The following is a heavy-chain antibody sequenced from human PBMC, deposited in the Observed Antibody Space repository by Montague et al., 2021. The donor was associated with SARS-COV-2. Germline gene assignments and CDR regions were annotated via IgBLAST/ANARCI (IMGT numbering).Heavy chain of an antibody. V-gene: IGHV4-34*01. CDR1: GGSFSGYY. D-gene: IGHD4-17*01. J-gene: IGHJ6*02. Sequence: SETLSLTCAVYGGSFSGYYWSWIRQPPGKGLEWIGGINHSGSTNYNPSLKSRVTISVDTSKNQFSLKLSSVTAADTAVYYCARGRTVTTFYYYYYYGMDVWGQGTAVTVSS. CDR3: ARGRTVTTFYYYYYYGMDV. CDR2: INHSGST.